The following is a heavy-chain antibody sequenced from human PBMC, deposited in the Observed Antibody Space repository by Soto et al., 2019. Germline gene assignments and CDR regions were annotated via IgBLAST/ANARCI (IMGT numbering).Heavy chain of an antibody. D-gene: IGHD3-10*01. CDR1: GYTFTSYD. CDR3: ARSPMNYYALGSYSYFRH. V-gene: IGHV1-8*01. J-gene: IGHJ1*01. Sequence: QVQLVQSGAEVKKPGASVKVSCKASGYTFTSYDIRWVRQAPGQGLEWMGWMNPNSGNTDYATKCQGRVTMNMKTSIGTAYMELSSLSSEDMAVYYCARSPMNYYALGSYSYFRHWGQGTLVTVSS. CDR2: MNPNSGNT.